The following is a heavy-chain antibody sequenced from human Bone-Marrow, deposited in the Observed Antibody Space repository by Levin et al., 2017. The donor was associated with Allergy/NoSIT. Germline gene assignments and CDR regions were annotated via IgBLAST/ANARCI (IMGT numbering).Heavy chain of an antibody. D-gene: IGHD2-2*01. Sequence: SCTVSGGSISSNSYYWSWIRQPAGKGLEWIGHIYTSGYTDYNPSLKSRVTMSIDTSKNQFSLKLSSVTAADTAFYYCAREIRDQYRQQWGQGTPVTVSS. CDR2: IYTSGYT. V-gene: IGHV4-61*09. J-gene: IGHJ1*01. CDR1: GGSISSNSYY. CDR3: AREIRDQYRQQ.